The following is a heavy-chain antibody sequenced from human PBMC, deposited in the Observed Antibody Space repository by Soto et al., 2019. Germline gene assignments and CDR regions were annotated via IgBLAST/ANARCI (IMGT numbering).Heavy chain of an antibody. V-gene: IGHV5-10-1*01. J-gene: IGHJ4*02. Sequence: GESLKISCKGSGYSFTSYWISWVRQMPGKGLEWMGRIDPSDSYTNYSPSFQGHVTISADKSISTAYLQWSSLKASDTAMYYCARHDFWSGYRAIDYDYWGQGTLVTVPS. CDR3: ARHDFWSGYRAIDYDY. CDR1: GYSFTSYW. D-gene: IGHD3-3*01. CDR2: IDPSDSYT.